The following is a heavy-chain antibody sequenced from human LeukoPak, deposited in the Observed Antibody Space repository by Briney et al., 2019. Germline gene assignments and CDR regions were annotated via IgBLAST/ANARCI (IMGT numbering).Heavy chain of an antibody. D-gene: IGHD6-6*01. CDR1: GEDLNNYL. CDR2: INPSGGST. J-gene: IGHJ4*02. CDR3: ARGAYSSSSGVDY. Sequence: ASVKVSCKSSGEDLNNYLITWVRQAPGQGLEWMGIINPSGGSTSYAQKFQGRVTMTRDTSTSTVYMELSSLRSEDTAVYYCARGAYSSSSGVDYWGQGTLVTVSS. V-gene: IGHV1-46*02.